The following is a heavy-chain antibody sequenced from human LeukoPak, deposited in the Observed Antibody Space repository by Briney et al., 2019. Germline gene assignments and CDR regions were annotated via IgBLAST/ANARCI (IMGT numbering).Heavy chain of an antibody. V-gene: IGHV3-23*01. CDR2: ISGSGGST. CDR3: AKVWCSSTSCQTTYYYYMDV. Sequence: GGSLRLSCAASGFTFSSYAMSWVRQAPGKGLEWVSAISGSGGSTYYADSVKGRFTISRDNSKNTLYLQMNSLRAEDTAVYYCAKVWCSSTSCQTTYYYYMDVWGKGTTVTVSS. J-gene: IGHJ6*03. CDR1: GFTFSSYA. D-gene: IGHD2-2*01.